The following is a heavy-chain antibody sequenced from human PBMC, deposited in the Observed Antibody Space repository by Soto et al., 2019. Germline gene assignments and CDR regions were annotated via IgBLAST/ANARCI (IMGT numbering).Heavy chain of an antibody. Sequence: SETLSLTCTVSGGSISGYYWIWIRQSPGKGLEWVGYIHYSGSTKYNPSLKSRVTISVDTSKNQFSLRLSSVTAADTAVFYCARHTKDSGLFFDYWGQGTLVTVSS. CDR3: ARHTKDSGLFFDY. D-gene: IGHD1-26*01. CDR1: GGSISGYY. V-gene: IGHV4-59*01. J-gene: IGHJ4*02. CDR2: IHYSGST.